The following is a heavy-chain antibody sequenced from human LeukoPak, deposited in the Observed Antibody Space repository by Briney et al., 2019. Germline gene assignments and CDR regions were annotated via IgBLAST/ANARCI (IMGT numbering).Heavy chain of an antibody. V-gene: IGHV3-23*01. CDR3: AKVSYCGGDCYPAHNWFDP. Sequence: GGSLRLSCAASGFTFSGYAMSWVRQAPGKGLEWVSAISGSGGSTYYADSVKGRFTISRDNSKNTLYLQMNSLRAEDTAVYYCAKVSYCGGDCYPAHNWFDPWGQGTLVTVSS. J-gene: IGHJ5*02. CDR1: GFTFSGYA. D-gene: IGHD2-21*02. CDR2: ISGSGGST.